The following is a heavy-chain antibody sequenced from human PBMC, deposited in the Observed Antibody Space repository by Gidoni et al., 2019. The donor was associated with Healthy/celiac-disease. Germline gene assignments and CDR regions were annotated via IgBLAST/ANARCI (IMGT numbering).Heavy chain of an antibody. CDR3: ARRGRWLLLDNWFDP. D-gene: IGHD3-22*01. V-gene: IGHV4-34*01. CDR2: INHSGST. CDR1: GGSFSGYY. J-gene: IGHJ5*02. Sequence: QVQLQQWGAGLLKPSETLSLTCAVYGGSFSGYYWSWIRQPPGKGLEWIGEINHSGSTNYNPSLKSRVTISVDTSKNQFSLKLSSVTAADTAVYYCARRGRWLLLDNWFDPWGQGTLVTVSS.